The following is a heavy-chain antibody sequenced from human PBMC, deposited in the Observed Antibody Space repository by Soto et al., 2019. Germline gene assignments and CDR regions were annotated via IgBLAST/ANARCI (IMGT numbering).Heavy chain of an antibody. V-gene: IGHV3-7*04. CDR2: INQDGSEK. D-gene: IGHD1-26*01. J-gene: IGHJ4*02. CDR3: SGGVGDAF. Sequence: EVHLVESGGGLVQTGGSLRLSCAIFESTVSRDWMNWVRQAPGKWLEWVAHINQDGSEKYYVDSVKGRFTISRDTAKKSLYLQMNSLRPADTAIYYCSGGVGDAFWGQGTLVTVSS. CDR1: ESTVSRDW.